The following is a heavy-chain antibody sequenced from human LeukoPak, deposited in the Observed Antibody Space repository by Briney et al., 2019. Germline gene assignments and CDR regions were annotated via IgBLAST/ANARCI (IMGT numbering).Heavy chain of an antibody. D-gene: IGHD3-10*01. CDR2: IYWDDDK. Sequence: GSGPTLVKPTQTLTLTCTFSGFSLSTSGVGVGWIRQPPGKALEWLALIYWDDDKRYSPSPKSRLTITKDTSKNQVVLTMTNMDPVDTAKYYCAHRFAGPQGLGRGLDAFDIWGQGTVVTVSS. CDR3: AHRFAGPQGLGRGLDAFDI. CDR1: GFSLSTSGVG. V-gene: IGHV2-5*02. J-gene: IGHJ3*02.